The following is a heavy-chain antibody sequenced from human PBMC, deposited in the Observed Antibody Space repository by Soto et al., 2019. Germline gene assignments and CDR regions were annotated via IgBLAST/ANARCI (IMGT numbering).Heavy chain of an antibody. J-gene: IGHJ4*02. CDR3: ARREQWLENFDF. CDR1: GYTFTGYY. D-gene: IGHD6-19*01. CDR2: INPNSGDS. Sequence: ASVKVSCKTSGYTFTGYYIHWIRQAPGQGLEWMGWINPNSGDSDYSQEFQGRVTMTSDTSITTAYMQLTRLRSDDTAVYYCARREQWLENFDFWGQGTLVTVSS. V-gene: IGHV1-2*02.